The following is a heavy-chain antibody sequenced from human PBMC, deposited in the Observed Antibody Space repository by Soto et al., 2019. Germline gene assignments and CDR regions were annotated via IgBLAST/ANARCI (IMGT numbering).Heavy chain of an antibody. D-gene: IGHD6-13*01. CDR3: TTAGTYYYYMDF. CDR1: GFTFSGSA. J-gene: IGHJ6*03. Sequence: SLRLSCAASGFTFSGSAMHWVRQASGKGLEWAGRIRSKANSYATAYAASVKGRFTISRDDSKNTAYLQMNSLKTEDTAVYYCTTAGTYYYYMDFWGKGTTVTVSS. CDR2: IRSKANSYAT. V-gene: IGHV3-73*01.